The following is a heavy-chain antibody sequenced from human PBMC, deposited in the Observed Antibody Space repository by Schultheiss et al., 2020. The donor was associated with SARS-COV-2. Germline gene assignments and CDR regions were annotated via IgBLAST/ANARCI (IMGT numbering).Heavy chain of an antibody. Sequence: GGSLRLSCAASGFIFSSYSMNWVRQAPGKGLEWVSSISSSSSYIYYADSVKGRFTISRDNAKNSLYLQMNSLRAEDTALYYCARHSVGYYHADYWGQGILVTVSS. V-gene: IGHV3-21*01. CDR3: ARHSVGYYHADY. D-gene: IGHD3-22*01. CDR1: GFIFSSYS. J-gene: IGHJ4*02. CDR2: ISSSSSYI.